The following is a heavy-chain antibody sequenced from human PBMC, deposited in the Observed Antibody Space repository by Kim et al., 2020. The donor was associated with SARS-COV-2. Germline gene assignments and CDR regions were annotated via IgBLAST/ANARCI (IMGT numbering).Heavy chain of an antibody. CDR3: ARNVGATEGLDAFDI. V-gene: IGHV1-18*01. J-gene: IGHJ3*02. CDR2: ISGYNGNT. CDR1: GYTFTSYG. D-gene: IGHD1-26*01. Sequence: ASVKVSCKASGYTFTSYGISWVRQAPGQGLEWMKWISGYNGNTNYVQKFQGRVTMTTDTSTSTAYMELRSLRSDDTAVYYCARNVGATEGLDAFDIWGQGTVVTVSS.